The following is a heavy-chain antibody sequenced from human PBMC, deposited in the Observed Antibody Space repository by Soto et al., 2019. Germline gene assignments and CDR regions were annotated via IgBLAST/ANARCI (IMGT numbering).Heavy chain of an antibody. CDR3: ARNRGYCSGGSCYYSPLYYYYGMDV. D-gene: IGHD2-15*01. V-gene: IGHV5-51*01. CDR1: GYSFTSYW. Sequence: PGESLKISCKGSGYSFTSYWIGWVRQMPGKGLEWMGIIYPGDSDTRYSPSFQGQVTISADKSISTAYLQWSSLKASDTAMYYCARNRGYCSGGSCYYSPLYYYYGMDVWGQGTTVTVPS. CDR2: IYPGDSDT. J-gene: IGHJ6*02.